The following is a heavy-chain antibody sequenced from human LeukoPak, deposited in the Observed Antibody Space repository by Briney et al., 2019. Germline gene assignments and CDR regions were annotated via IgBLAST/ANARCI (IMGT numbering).Heavy chain of an antibody. D-gene: IGHD3-16*01. CDR2: INSDGSST. CDR1: GFTFSSYW. CDR3: ARGRRGSYYYYYGMDV. Sequence: PGGSLRLSCAASGFTFSSYWMHWVRQPPGKGLVWVSRINSDGSSTSYADSVKGRFTISRDNAKNTLYLQMNSLRAEDTAVYYCARGRRGSYYYYYGMDVWGKGTTVTVSS. J-gene: IGHJ6*04. V-gene: IGHV3-74*01.